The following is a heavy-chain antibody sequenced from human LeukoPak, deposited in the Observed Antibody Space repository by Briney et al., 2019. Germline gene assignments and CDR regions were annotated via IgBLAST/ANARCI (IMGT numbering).Heavy chain of an antibody. V-gene: IGHV4-30-4*02. D-gene: IGHD3-16*01. CDR1: GDPISRGDYY. CDR3: AREGGRYGSAERGGHYFDY. Sequence: SDTLSLTCIVSGDPISRGDYYWSWIRQPPGRGVEWFGYLYYRGRPYHNPSLKRRVHISVDTPKNPSSLQPSSVAAARAAVFYWAREGGRYGSAERGGHYFDYWGQGTLVTVSS. CDR2: LYYRGRP. J-gene: IGHJ4*02.